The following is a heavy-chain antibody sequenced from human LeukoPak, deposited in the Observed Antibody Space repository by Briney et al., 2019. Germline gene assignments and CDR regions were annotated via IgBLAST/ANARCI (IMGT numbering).Heavy chain of an antibody. CDR1: GCTFSSYT. Sequence: GGSLRLSCAASGCTFSSYTMNWVRQAPGKGLELVSSISPSGNCVYHAYSVKGRFTLSRDNAQNSLYLQMNSLRDEDTGVYYCARDFIGESGYSGYWGQGALVTVSS. D-gene: IGHD3-16*01. J-gene: IGHJ4*02. CDR3: ARDFIGESGYSGY. V-gene: IGHV3-21*01. CDR2: ISPSGNCV.